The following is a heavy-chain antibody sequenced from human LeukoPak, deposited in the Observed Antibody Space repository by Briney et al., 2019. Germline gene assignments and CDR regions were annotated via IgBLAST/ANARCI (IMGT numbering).Heavy chain of an antibody. Sequence: GGSLRLSCAASGSTFRDYDMNCIRQAPGKGLEWVSHISSTGRRIYYADSVKGRFTISRDNAKNSLFLQINGLRAEDTAVFYCARDYRDWAFDIWGQGTVVTVSS. V-gene: IGHV3-11*01. CDR2: ISSTGRRI. J-gene: IGHJ3*02. D-gene: IGHD5-24*01. CDR3: ARDYRDWAFDI. CDR1: GSTFRDYD.